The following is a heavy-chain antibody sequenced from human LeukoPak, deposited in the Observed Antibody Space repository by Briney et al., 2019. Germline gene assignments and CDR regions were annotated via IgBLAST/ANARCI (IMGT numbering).Heavy chain of an antibody. V-gene: IGHV1-2*02. J-gene: IGHJ4*02. CDR2: INPNSGDT. CDR1: LDTFTVYW. Sequence: ASVRVSSKPSLDTFTVYWIHRGRHAPGQGLEWMGWINPNSGDTNYGQKFQGRVTITRDTPISTAYMELSRLRSDDTAVYYCLSGYDLYYWGQGTL. CDR3: LSGYDLYY. D-gene: IGHD5-12*01.